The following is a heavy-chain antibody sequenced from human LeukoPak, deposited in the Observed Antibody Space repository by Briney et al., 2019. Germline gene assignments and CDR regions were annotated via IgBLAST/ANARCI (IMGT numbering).Heavy chain of an antibody. V-gene: IGHV3-21*01. CDR1: GFTFSRYS. Sequence: GGSLRLSCAASGFTFSRYSVNWVRQAPGKGLEWVSCISDSSRHIYYADSVKGRFTISRDNAMSSASLQMNSLRVDDTAVYYCARAYTNGDYLDYWGQGTLVTVSS. CDR2: ISDSSRHI. CDR3: ARAYTNGDYLDY. D-gene: IGHD4-17*01. J-gene: IGHJ4*02.